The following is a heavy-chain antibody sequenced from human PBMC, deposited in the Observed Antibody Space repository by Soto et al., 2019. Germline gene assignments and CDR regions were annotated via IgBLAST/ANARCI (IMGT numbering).Heavy chain of an antibody. J-gene: IGHJ5*02. CDR2: IHYSGST. CDR1: GGSISRGAYF. D-gene: IGHD3-3*01. CDR3: ARGTNYDFWSGRNGFGP. V-gene: IGHV4-31*03. Sequence: QLQLQESGPGLVKPSQTLSLTCTVSGGSISRGAYFWSWIRQPPGKALEWIVYIHYSGSTPYSPSLAGRFSKSVDTSKNQRSLNVNSLTAADTAVYYCARGTNYDFWSGRNGFGPWCQGTMVTVAS.